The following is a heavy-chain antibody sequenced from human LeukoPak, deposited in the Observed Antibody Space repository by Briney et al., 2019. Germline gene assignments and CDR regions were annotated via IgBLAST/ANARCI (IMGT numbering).Heavy chain of an antibody. Sequence: GGSLRLSCPASGFTFTNALMSWVRQAPGKGLEWVGRIKSKIDGGTTDYAAPVNGRFTISRDDSKNTLYLQMNSLKTEDTAIYYCTTPPNYLDLWGRGTLVTVSS. CDR2: IKSKIDGGTT. CDR3: TTPPNYLDL. CDR1: GFTFTNAL. J-gene: IGHJ2*01. V-gene: IGHV3-15*01.